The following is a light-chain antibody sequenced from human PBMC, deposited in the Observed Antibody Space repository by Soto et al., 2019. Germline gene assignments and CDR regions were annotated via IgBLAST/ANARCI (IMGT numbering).Light chain of an antibody. Sequence: QLVLTQSPAASASLGASVKFACTLSSGHSSNAIAWHQQKPGKGPRYLMNVNSDGSHIKGDGIPDRFSGSSSGAERYLTISSLQSEDEADYYCQTWGTGIPVVFGGGTQMTVL. CDR3: QTWGTGIPVV. CDR1: SGHSSNA. CDR2: VNSDGSH. V-gene: IGLV4-69*01. J-gene: IGLJ7*01.